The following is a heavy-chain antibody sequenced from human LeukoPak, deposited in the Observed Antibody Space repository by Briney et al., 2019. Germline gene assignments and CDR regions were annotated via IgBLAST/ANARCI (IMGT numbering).Heavy chain of an antibody. D-gene: IGHD3-22*01. CDR2: INPNSGGT. CDR1: GYTLTELA. CDR3: AREGLDGYGFDY. V-gene: IGHV1-2*02. Sequence: ASVTVSCKVSGYTLTELAMHWVRQAPGQGLEWMGWINPNSGGTNYAQKFQGRVTMTRDTSISTAYMELSRLRSDDTAVYYCAREGLDGYGFDYWGQGTLVTVSS. J-gene: IGHJ4*02.